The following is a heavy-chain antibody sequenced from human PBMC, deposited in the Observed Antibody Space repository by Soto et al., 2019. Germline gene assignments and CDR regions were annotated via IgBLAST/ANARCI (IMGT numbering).Heavy chain of an antibody. CDR2: ISSSSSYI. V-gene: IGHV3-21*01. CDR1: GFTFSSYS. Sequence: EVQLVESGGGLVKPGGSLRLSCAASGFTFSSYSMNWVRQAPGRGLEWVSSISSSSSYIYYADAVKGRSTISRDTAKNSLSLQMHRLRAEDPAVYYCAIAGGWALVDYWGQGTLVTVSS. CDR3: AIAGGWALVDY. J-gene: IGHJ4*02. D-gene: IGHD1-26*01.